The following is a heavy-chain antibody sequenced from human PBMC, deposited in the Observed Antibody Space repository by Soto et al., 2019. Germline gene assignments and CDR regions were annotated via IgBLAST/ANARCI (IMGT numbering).Heavy chain of an antibody. V-gene: IGHV4-59*01. CDR1: GGSISSYY. Sequence: SETLSLTCTVSGGSISSYYWSWIRQPPGKGLEWIGYIYYSGSTNYNPSLKSRVTISVDTSKNQFSLKLSSVTAADTAVYYCAREYDFWSGYRVFDIWGQGTMVTVSS. J-gene: IGHJ3*02. CDR2: IYYSGST. D-gene: IGHD3-3*01. CDR3: AREYDFWSGYRVFDI.